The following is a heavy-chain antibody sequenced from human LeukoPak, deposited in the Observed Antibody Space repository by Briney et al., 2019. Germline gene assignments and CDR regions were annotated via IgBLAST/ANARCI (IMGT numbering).Heavy chain of an antibody. CDR3: ASGSGSYGIDY. CDR1: GFTVSSNY. J-gene: IGHJ4*02. CDR2: IYSGGST. D-gene: IGHD1-26*01. Sequence: GGSLRHSCAASGFTVSSNYMSWVRQAPGKGLEWVSVIYSGGSTYYADSVKGRFTISRDNSENTLYLQMNSLRAEDTAVYYCASGSGSYGIDYWGQGTLVTVSS. V-gene: IGHV3-66*02.